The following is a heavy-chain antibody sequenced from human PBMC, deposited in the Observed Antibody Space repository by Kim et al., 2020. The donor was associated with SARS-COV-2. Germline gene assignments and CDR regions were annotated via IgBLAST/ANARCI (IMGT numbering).Heavy chain of an antibody. CDR3: ARDLPVSAAVTDYMDV. J-gene: IGHJ6*03. Sequence: SVKGRFTISRDNSKNTLYLQMNSLRAEDTAVYYCARDLPVSAAVTDYMDVWGKGTTVTVSS. V-gene: IGHV3-30*07. D-gene: IGHD2-2*01.